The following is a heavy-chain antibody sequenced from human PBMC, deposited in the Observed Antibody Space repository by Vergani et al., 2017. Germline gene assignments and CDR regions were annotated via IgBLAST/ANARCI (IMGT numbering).Heavy chain of an antibody. V-gene: IGHV3-48*04. J-gene: IGHJ4*02. Sequence: EVQLVESGGGLVQPGGSLRLSCAASGFTFSSYSMNWVRQAPGKGLEWVSYISSSSSTIYYADSVKGRFTISRDNAKNSLYLQMNSLRAEDTALYYCAKATPHISRWCGYYFDYWGQGTLVTVSS. D-gene: IGHD6-13*01. CDR1: GFTFSSYS. CDR3: AKATPHISRWCGYYFDY. CDR2: ISSSSSTI.